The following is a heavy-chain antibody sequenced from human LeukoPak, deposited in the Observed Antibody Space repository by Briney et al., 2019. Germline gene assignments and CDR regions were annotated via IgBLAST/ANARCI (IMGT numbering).Heavy chain of an antibody. CDR2: IIPIFGTA. D-gene: IGHD3-22*01. J-gene: IGHJ4*02. CDR1: GGTFSSYA. Sequence: GASVKVSCKASGGTFSSYAISWVRQAPGQGLEWMGRIIPIFGTANYAQKFQGRVTITTDESTSTAYMELSSLRSEDTAVYYCARDLYYYDSSGYYAPREFGYWGQGTLVTVSS. V-gene: IGHV1-69*05. CDR3: ARDLYYYDSSGYYAPREFGY.